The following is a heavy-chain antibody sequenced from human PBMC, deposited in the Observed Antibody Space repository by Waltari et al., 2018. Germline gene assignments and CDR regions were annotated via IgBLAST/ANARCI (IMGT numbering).Heavy chain of an antibody. CDR3: ARVSHYPPTLQYYFDY. V-gene: IGHV4-59*01. D-gene: IGHD4-4*01. CDR1: GGSISSYY. Sequence: QVQLQESGPGLVKPSETLSLTCTVSGGSISSYYWSWIRQPPGKGLEWLGYIYYSGSTNYNPSLKSRVTISVDTSKNQFSLKLSSVTAADTAVYYCARVSHYPPTLQYYFDYWGQGTLVTVSS. J-gene: IGHJ4*02. CDR2: IYYSGST.